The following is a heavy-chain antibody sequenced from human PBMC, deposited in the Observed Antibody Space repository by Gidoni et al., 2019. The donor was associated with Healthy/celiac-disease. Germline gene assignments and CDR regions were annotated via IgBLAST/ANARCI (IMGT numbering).Heavy chain of an antibody. V-gene: IGHV2-5*01. Sequence: ITLKASGPTLVKPTQTLPLTCTFSGFSVSTIGGGVVWIRQPPGKALEWLTLIYWNDNKRYSPPLKSRLTITKDNSKNQVVLTMTNMDPVDTATYYCAHRSRTRGWYYFDYWGQGTLVTVSS. CDR2: IYWNDNK. D-gene: IGHD1-1*01. CDR3: AHRSRTRGWYYFDY. J-gene: IGHJ4*02. CDR1: GFSVSTIGGG.